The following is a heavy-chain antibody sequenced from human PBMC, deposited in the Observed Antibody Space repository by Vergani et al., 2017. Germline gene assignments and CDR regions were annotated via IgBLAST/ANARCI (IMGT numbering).Heavy chain of an antibody. J-gene: IGHJ4*02. V-gene: IGHV3-15*01. CDR3: TTALPGLRFLEWLLSDY. D-gene: IGHD3-3*01. CDR1: GFTFSNAW. CDR2: IKSKTDGGTT. Sequence: EVQLVESGGGLVKPGGSLRLSCAASGFTFSNAWMSWVRQAPGKGLEWVGRIKSKTDGGTTDDAAPVKGRFTISRDDSKNTLYLQMNSLKTEDTAVYYRTTALPGLRFLEWLLSDYWGQGTLVTVSS.